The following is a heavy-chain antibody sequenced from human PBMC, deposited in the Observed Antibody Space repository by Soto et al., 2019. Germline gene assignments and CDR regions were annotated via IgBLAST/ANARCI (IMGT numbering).Heavy chain of an antibody. CDR1: GGSISSGGYY. D-gene: IGHD3-16*01. J-gene: IGHJ6*01. CDR3: AGGGHYGMDV. CDR2: IYYSGST. V-gene: IGHV4-31*03. Sequence: SETLSLTCTVSGGSISSGGYYWSWIRHHPGKGLEWIGYIYYSGSTYYNPSLKSRVTISVDTSKNQFSLKMRSVTAADSAGYYCAGGGHYGMDVWGQGTTVIVSS.